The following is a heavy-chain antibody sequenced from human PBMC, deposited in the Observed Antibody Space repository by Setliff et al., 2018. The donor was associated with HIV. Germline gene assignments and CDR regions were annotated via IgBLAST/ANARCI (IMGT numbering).Heavy chain of an antibody. CDR1: GFTFSSYV. Sequence: GGSLRLSCAATGFTFSSYVLHWVRQAPGKGLEWVAAMSTGGDIKIYADSVKGRFTISRDNSKNTLFLQMNSLRPEDTATYYCVRDPIEGYPDYFDYWGQGTLVTVSS. J-gene: IGHJ4*02. D-gene: IGHD1-26*01. CDR3: VRDPIEGYPDYFDY. V-gene: IGHV3-30-3*01. CDR2: MSTGGDIK.